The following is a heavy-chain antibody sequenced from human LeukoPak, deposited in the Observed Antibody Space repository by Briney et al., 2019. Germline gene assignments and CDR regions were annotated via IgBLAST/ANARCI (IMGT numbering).Heavy chain of an antibody. CDR2: IRNKANGGTT. CDR1: GFTFSDYA. D-gene: IGHD3-22*01. V-gene: IGHV3-49*04. J-gene: IGHJ3*02. CDR3: SRFYSSGWSSGAFDI. Sequence: GGSLRLSCTTSGFTFSDYAVSWVRQAPGKGLEWIGFIRNKANGGTTEYAASVKGRFTISRDDSKTIAHLQMSSLKTEDTAVYYCSRFYSSGWSSGAFDIWGQGTMVTVSS.